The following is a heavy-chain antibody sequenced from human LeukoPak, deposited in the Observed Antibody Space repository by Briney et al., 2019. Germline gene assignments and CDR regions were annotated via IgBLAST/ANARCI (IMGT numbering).Heavy chain of an antibody. CDR1: GFTFSSYA. J-gene: IGHJ3*02. Sequence: GGSLGLSCAASGFTFSSYAMSWVRQAPGKGLEWVSAISGSGGSTYYADSVKGRFTISRDNSKNTLYLQMNSLRAEDTAVYYCAKGTPASTGYYDILTGYHGAFDIWGQGTMVTVSS. CDR2: ISGSGGST. V-gene: IGHV3-23*01. CDR3: AKGTPASTGYYDILTGYHGAFDI. D-gene: IGHD3-9*01.